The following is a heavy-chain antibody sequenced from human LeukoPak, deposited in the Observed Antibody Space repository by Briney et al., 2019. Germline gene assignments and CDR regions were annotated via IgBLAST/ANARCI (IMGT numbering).Heavy chain of an antibody. Sequence: GGSLRLSCAASGFTFSSYGMHWVRQAPGKGLEWVAFIRYDGSNKYYADSVKGRFTISRDNSKNTLYLQMNSLRAEDTAVYYCARGPTYSSSSQLDYWGQGTLVTVSS. V-gene: IGHV3-30*02. J-gene: IGHJ4*02. CDR3: ARGPTYSSSSQLDY. D-gene: IGHD6-6*01. CDR1: GFTFSSYG. CDR2: IRYDGSNK.